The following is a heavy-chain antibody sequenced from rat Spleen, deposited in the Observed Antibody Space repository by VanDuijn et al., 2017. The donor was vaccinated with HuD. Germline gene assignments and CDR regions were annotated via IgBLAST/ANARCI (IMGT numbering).Heavy chain of an antibody. CDR2: ISHDGGIT. D-gene: IGHD1-2*01. CDR1: GFTFSDSG. CDR3: AKDYSSSLYYFDY. Sequence: EVQVVESGGGLVQPGRSMKLSCAASGFTFSDSGMAWVLQAPTKGLEWVASISHDGGITYYRDSVKGRFIISRDNTKNTLYLQMESLRSEDTATYYCAKDYSSSLYYFDYWGQGVMVTVSS. V-gene: IGHV5-20*01. J-gene: IGHJ2*01.